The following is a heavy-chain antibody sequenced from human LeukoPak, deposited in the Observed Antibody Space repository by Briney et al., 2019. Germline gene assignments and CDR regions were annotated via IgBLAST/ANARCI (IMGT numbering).Heavy chain of an antibody. J-gene: IGHJ6*02. Sequence: ERSLRLSCAASGFIFSSHAMHWVRQAPGKGLEWVARIDGSNTYHADSVKGRFTVSRDNSKDTLYLQMNSLRVEDTAVYYCVREGDSIVWPADVWGQGTTVIVSS. D-gene: IGHD2-15*01. V-gene: IGHV3-30*04. CDR1: GFIFSSHA. CDR3: VREGDSIVWPADV. CDR2: IDGSNT.